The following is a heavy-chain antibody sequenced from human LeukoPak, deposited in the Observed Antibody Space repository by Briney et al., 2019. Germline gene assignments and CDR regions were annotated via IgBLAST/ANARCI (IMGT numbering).Heavy chain of an antibody. CDR1: GFTFSSYA. CDR2: ISGSGGST. V-gene: IGHV3-23*01. Sequence: GGSLRLSCAASGFTFSSYAMSWVRQAPGEGLEWVSGISGSGGSTYYADSVKGRFTISRDNSKNTLYLQMDSLRAEDTAVYYCAKGLGKATVTPLGYWGQGTLVTVSS. D-gene: IGHD4-11*01. CDR3: AKGLGKATVTPLGY. J-gene: IGHJ4*02.